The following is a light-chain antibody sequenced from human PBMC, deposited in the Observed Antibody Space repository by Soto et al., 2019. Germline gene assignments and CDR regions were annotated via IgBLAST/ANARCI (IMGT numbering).Light chain of an antibody. CDR3: SSYTTSSTRV. J-gene: IGLJ2*01. V-gene: IGLV2-14*01. Sequence: QSALTQPASVPGSPGQSITISCTGTSSDVGGYHSVSWYQQHPGIAPKLMIYEVSNRPSGVSNRFSGSKSGNTASLTISGLQAEDEADYYCSSYTTSSTRVFGGGTKLTVL. CDR2: EVS. CDR1: SSDVGGYHS.